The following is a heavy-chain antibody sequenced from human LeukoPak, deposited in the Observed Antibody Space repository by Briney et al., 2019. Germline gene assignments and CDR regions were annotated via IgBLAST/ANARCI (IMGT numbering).Heavy chain of an antibody. J-gene: IGHJ6*02. CDR1: GFTFSNYW. CDR2: IKSDGSET. Sequence: SGGSLRLSCAASGFTFSNYWMHWVRQGPGKGLMWVSRIKSDGSETSSAESLEGRSTIFRDNARNMLYLQMNSLRPEDTAIYYCTSDRVLYGLDVWGQGTTVTVSS. CDR3: TSDRVLYGLDV. V-gene: IGHV3-74*01.